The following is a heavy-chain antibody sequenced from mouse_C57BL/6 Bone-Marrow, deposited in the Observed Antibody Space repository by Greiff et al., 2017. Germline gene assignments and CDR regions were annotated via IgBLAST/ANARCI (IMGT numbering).Heavy chain of an antibody. D-gene: IGHD1-1*01. J-gene: IGHJ1*03. CDR1: GFTFSDAW. CDR3: TRATVVGYFDV. CDR2: IRNKANNHAT. V-gene: IGHV6-6*01. Sequence: EVKLMESGGGLVQPGGSMKLSCAASGFTFSDAWMDWVRQSPEKGLEWVAEIRNKANNHATYYAESVKGRFTISRDDSKSSVYLQMNSLRAEDTGIYDCTRATVVGYFDVWGTGTTVTVSS.